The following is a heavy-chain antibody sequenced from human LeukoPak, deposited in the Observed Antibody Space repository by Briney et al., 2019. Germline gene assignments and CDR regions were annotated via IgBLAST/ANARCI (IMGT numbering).Heavy chain of an antibody. CDR3: AKNGLGAVVKTD. V-gene: IGHV7-4-1*02. CDR2: INTNTGNP. Sequence: GASVKVSCKASGYTFTSYAMNWVRQAPGQGLEWMGWINTNTGNPTYAQGFTGRIVFSLDTSVSTAYLQISSLKAEYSAVYYCAKNGLGAVVKTDWGQGTMVTVSS. D-gene: IGHD3-22*01. J-gene: IGHJ3*01. CDR1: GYTFTSYA.